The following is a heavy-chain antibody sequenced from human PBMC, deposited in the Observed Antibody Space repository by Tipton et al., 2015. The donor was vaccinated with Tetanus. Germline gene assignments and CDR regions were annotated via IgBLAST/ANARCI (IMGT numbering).Heavy chain of an antibody. Sequence: TLSLTCTVSGDSIGSSGYFWSWIRQAPGKGLEWIGHISNGNTDYAPSLKRRLTLSVDTSKNQISLNLRSVTAADAGIYFCARGITDGYNRRFDYWGQGTLVAVSS. J-gene: IGHJ4*02. CDR1: GDSIGSSGYF. V-gene: IGHV4-61*09. CDR2: ISNGNT. D-gene: IGHD5-24*01. CDR3: ARGITDGYNRRFDY.